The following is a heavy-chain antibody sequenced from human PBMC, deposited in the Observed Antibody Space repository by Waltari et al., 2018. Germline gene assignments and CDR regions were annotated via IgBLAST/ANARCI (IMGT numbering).Heavy chain of an antibody. Sequence: EVQLVESGGGFIEPGGSLRLSCAASGFTVSTTYMSWVRQAPGKGLEWVSVIFGGGNTDYADSVKGRFTISRDNSENTLSLQMNSLRADDTAVYYCTRHNYYGSGSYYFDYWGQGTLVTVSS. CDR1: GFTVSTTY. CDR2: IFGGGNT. J-gene: IGHJ4*02. D-gene: IGHD3-10*01. CDR3: TRHNYYGSGSYYFDY. V-gene: IGHV3-53*01.